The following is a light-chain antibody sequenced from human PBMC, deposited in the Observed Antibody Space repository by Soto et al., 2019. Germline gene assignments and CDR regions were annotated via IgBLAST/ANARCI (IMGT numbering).Light chain of an antibody. CDR2: DAS. J-gene: IGKJ1*01. Sequence: DIQMTQSPTTLSASVGDRVIITCRASQRMSAWLAWYQQKPGKAPTLLIYDASSLENGVPSRFSGSGSGTDFTLTISSLQPNDFATYYCQQYDSYPCTFGQGTKVETK. CDR1: QRMSAW. CDR3: QQYDSYPCT. V-gene: IGKV1-5*01.